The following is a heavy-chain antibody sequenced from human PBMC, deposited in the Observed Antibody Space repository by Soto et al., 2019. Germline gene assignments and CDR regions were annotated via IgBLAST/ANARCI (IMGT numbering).Heavy chain of an antibody. Sequence: GGSLRLSCAASGFTFSSYGMHWVRQAPGKGLEWVAVISYDGSNKYYADSVKGRFTISRDNSKNTLYLLMNSLRAEDTAVYYCAKDKRIAVAPSPYYYYYGMDVWGQGTTVTVSS. D-gene: IGHD6-19*01. CDR1: GFTFSSYG. J-gene: IGHJ6*02. CDR3: AKDKRIAVAPSPYYYYYGMDV. CDR2: ISYDGSNK. V-gene: IGHV3-30*18.